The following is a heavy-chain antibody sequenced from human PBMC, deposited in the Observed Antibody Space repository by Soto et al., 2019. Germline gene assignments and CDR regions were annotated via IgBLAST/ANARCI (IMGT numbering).Heavy chain of an antibody. Sequence: VASVKVSCKASGYTFTSYYMHWVRQAPGQGLEWMGIINPSGGSTSYAQKFQGRVTMTRDTSTSTVYMELSSLRSEDTAVYYCARDRGIAARLVPPLVYWGQGTLVTVSS. V-gene: IGHV1-46*01. CDR3: ARDRGIAARLVPPLVY. J-gene: IGHJ4*02. D-gene: IGHD6-6*01. CDR1: GYTFTSYY. CDR2: INPSGGST.